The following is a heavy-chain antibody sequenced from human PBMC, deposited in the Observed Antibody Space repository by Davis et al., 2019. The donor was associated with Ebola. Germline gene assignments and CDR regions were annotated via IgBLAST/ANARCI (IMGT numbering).Heavy chain of an antibody. Sequence: GGSLRLSCAASGFTFSGSAMHWVRQASGKGLEWVGRIRSKANSYATAYAASVKGRFTISRDNSKNTLYLQMNSLRAEDTAVYYCAKDDCISTSCYMDVWGQGTTVTVSS. V-gene: IGHV3-73*01. D-gene: IGHD2-2*01. J-gene: IGHJ6*03. CDR2: IRSKANSYAT. CDR1: GFTFSGSA. CDR3: AKDDCISTSCYMDV.